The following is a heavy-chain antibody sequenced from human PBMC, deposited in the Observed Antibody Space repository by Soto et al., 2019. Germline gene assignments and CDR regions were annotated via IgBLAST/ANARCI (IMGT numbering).Heavy chain of an antibody. CDR3: AKDTVFEASYYFDY. V-gene: IGHV3-30*18. CDR2: ISYDGSNK. Sequence: GGSLRLSCAASGFTFSSYGMHWVRQAPGKGLEWVAVISYDGSNKYYADSVKGRFTISRDNSKNTLYLQMNSLRAEDTAVYYCAKDTVFEASYYFDYWGQGTLVTVSS. CDR1: GFTFSSYG. J-gene: IGHJ4*02. D-gene: IGHD3-3*01.